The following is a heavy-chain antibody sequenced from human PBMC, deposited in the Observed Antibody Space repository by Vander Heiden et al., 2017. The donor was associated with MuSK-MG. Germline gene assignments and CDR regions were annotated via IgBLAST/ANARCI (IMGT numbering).Heavy chain of an antibody. CDR1: GGTFSSYA. D-gene: IGHD6-13*01. V-gene: IGHV1-69*04. CDR2: IIPILGIA. CDR3: ARAHGGQQLVGFDP. Sequence: QVQLVQSGAEVKKPGSSVKVSCKASGGTFSSYAISWVRQAPGQGLEWMGRIIPILGIANYAQKVQGRVTITADKSTSTAYMELSSLRSEDTAVYYCARAHGGQQLVGFDPWGQGTLVTVSS. J-gene: IGHJ5*02.